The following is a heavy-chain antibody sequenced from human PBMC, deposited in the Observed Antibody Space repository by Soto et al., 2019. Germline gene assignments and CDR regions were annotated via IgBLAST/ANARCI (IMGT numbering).Heavy chain of an antibody. J-gene: IGHJ1*01. D-gene: IGHD2-21*02. V-gene: IGHV1-18*01. CDR1: GYTFTSYG. Sequence: ASVKVSCKASGYTFTSYGISWVRQAPGQGLEWMGWISAYNGNTNYAQKLQGRVTMTTDTSTSTAYMELRSLRSDDTAVYYCARAYCGGDCKSAEYFQHWGQGTLVTVSS. CDR3: ARAYCGGDCKSAEYFQH. CDR2: ISAYNGNT.